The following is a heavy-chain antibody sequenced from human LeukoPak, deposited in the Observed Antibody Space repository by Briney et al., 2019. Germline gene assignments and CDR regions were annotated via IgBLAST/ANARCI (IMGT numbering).Heavy chain of an antibody. D-gene: IGHD3-10*01. V-gene: IGHV1-69*01. Sequence: ASVKVSCKASGGTFSSYAISWVRQAPGQGLEWMGGIIPIFGTANYAQKFQGRVTITADESTSTAYMELSSLRSEDTAVYYCARGPELDSYNWFDPWGQGTLVTVSS. CDR2: IIPIFGTA. CDR3: ARGPELDSYNWFDP. J-gene: IGHJ5*02. CDR1: GGTFSSYA.